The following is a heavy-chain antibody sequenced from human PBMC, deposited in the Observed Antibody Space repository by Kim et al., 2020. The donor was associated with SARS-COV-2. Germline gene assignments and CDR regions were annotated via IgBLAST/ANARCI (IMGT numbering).Heavy chain of an antibody. CDR2: IYYTGTT. V-gene: IGHV4-39*01. CDR3: ARHVRADFWSGYPDK. CDR1: GDSISSTRYY. J-gene: IGHJ4*02. D-gene: IGHD3-3*01. Sequence: SETLSLTCLVSGDSISSTRYYWGWTRQPPGKGLEWIGTIYYTGTTYYNPSLRSRVTISADPSKNQFSLSLTSVVASDTSVYFCARHVRADFWSGYPDKWGQGTLVSVSS.